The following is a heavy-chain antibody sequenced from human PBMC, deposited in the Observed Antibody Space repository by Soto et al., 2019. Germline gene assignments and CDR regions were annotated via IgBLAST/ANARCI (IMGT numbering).Heavy chain of an antibody. Sequence: QVHLVQSGAEVKKPGASVKVSCKGSGYAFTTYSITWVRQAPGQGLEWMGWISAHNGNTNYAQKLQGRVTETRDKSTSTAYTELRGLKSDDSAVYYCVRGGDGDYWGQGALVIVSS. CDR1: GYAFTTYS. V-gene: IGHV1-18*01. D-gene: IGHD3-16*01. J-gene: IGHJ4*02. CDR2: ISAHNGNT. CDR3: VRGGDGDY.